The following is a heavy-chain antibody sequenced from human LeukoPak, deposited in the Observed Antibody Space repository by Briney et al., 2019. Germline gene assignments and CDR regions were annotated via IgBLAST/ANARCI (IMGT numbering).Heavy chain of an antibody. D-gene: IGHD6-19*01. Sequence: GASLKLSCKASGYTFTVYYMHSVPHTPQEGLESMGWIYPNSGGTNYAKKLQGRVTMTRDTSISTAYMELSRLRSDDTAVYYCARDPPHSSGPNSPCFEYWGQGTLVTVSS. CDR1: GYTFTVYY. CDR2: IYPNSGGT. V-gene: IGHV1-2*02. J-gene: IGHJ4*02. CDR3: ARDPPHSSGPNSPCFEY.